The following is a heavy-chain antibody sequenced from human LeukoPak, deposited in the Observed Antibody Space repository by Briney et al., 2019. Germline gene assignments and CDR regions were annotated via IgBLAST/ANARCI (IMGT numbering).Heavy chain of an antibody. Sequence: ASVKVSCKASGYTLTSYGISWVRQAPGQRLEWMGWISTYNGNTNYAQKLQGRVTMTTDTSTSTAYMELRSLRSDDTAVYYCAREYCTNGVCYDPDYWGQGTLVTVSS. CDR2: ISTYNGNT. CDR3: AREYCTNGVCYDPDY. D-gene: IGHD2-8*01. J-gene: IGHJ4*02. CDR1: GYTLTSYG. V-gene: IGHV1-18*01.